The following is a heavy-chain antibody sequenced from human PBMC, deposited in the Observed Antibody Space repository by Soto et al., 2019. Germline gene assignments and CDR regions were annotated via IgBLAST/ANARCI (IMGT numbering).Heavy chain of an antibody. CDR1: GYSFSNYW. J-gene: IGHJ6*02. D-gene: IGHD4-17*01. Sequence: PGESLKISCKSSGYSFSNYWIVWVRQMPGKGLEWMGIIYPGDSDTRYSPSFQGQVTISADKSISTAYLQWSSLKASDTAMYFCARQDRDGRNYPYGMDVWGQGTTVTVSS. V-gene: IGHV5-51*01. CDR3: ARQDRDGRNYPYGMDV. CDR2: IYPGDSDT.